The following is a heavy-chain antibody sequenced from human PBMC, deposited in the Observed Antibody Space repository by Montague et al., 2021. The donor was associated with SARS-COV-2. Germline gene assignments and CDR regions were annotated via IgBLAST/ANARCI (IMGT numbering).Heavy chain of an antibody. Sequence: SETLSLTCAVSGGSISRSYWSWIRQPPGKGLEWIGYIYYTGSTDYNPSLKSRVTISVDTSKNQLSLKLISVTAADTAVYFCARHMSACSTVICHTYYYYGWDVWGQGTTVTVSS. D-gene: IGHD2-2*01. CDR2: IYYTGST. CDR3: ARHMSACSTVICHTYYYYGWDV. V-gene: IGHV4-59*08. CDR1: GGSISRSY. J-gene: IGHJ6*02.